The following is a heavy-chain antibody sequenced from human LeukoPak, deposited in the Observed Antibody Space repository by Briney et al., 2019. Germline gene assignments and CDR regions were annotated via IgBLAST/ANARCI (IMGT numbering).Heavy chain of an antibody. D-gene: IGHD3-16*01. CDR1: GFTFSTYG. CDR3: ARGGGLDV. V-gene: IGHV3-30*03. Sequence: GGSLRLSCAASGFTFSTYGMHWVRQAPGKGLEWVAVISYDGSNEYYADSVKGRFTISRDNSKNTLYLQMSNLRAEDTAVYFCARGGGLDVWGQGATVTVSS. J-gene: IGHJ6*02. CDR2: ISYDGSNE.